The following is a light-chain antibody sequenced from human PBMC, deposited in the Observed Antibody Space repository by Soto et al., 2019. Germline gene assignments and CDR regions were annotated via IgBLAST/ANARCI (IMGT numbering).Light chain of an antibody. CDR1: SSNIGSET. Sequence: QSVLTQPPSASGTPGQRVSISCSGISSNIGSETVNWYQQFPGTAPKLLIYSSNQRPSGVPDRFSGSKSGTSAFLDISGLQSGDEAEYYCAAWDDSLNACVFGTGTKVTVL. CDR2: SSN. CDR3: AAWDDSLNACV. J-gene: IGLJ1*01. V-gene: IGLV1-44*01.